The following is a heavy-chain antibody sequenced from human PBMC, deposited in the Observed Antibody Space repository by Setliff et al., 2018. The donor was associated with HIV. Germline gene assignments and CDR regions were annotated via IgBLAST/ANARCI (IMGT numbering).Heavy chain of an antibody. J-gene: IGHJ4*02. CDR1: GGSIGTYY. CDR3: ARVPRQLLKGAAAYFDY. D-gene: IGHD5-18*01. Sequence: SSETLSLTCTVSGGSIGTYYWSWIRQPPGKGLEWIGYIDYSGSTNYNPSLKSRVTISVDTSKNQFSLRLNSVTAADTAVYYCARVPRQLLKGAAAYFDYWGQGTLVTVSS. V-gene: IGHV4-59*12. CDR2: IDYSGST.